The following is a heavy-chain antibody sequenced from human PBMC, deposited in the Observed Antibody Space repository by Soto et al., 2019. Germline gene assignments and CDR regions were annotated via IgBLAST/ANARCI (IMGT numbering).Heavy chain of an antibody. J-gene: IGHJ3*02. CDR2: IYYSGST. CDR1: GGSISSGGYY. CDR3: ARDSILGPITRAFDI. V-gene: IGHV4-31*03. Sequence: SETLSLTCTVSGGSISSGGYYWSWIRQHPGKGLEWIGYIYYSGSTYYNPSLKSRVTISVDTSKNQFSLKLSSVTAADTAVYYCARDSILGPITRAFDIWGQGTMVTVSS. D-gene: IGHD1-26*01.